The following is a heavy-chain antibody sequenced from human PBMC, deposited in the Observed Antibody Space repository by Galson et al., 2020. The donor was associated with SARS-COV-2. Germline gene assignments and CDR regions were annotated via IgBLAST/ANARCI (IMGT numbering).Heavy chain of an antibody. D-gene: IGHD1-26*01. CDR1: GITFTNSA. V-gene: IGHV1-58*01. J-gene: IGHJ3*02. CDR2: VVVGSGYT. Sequence: SVKVSCKASGITFTNSAVHWVRQARGQCLEWLGWVVVGSGYTKYAQQVQERVTISRDMSTRTAYMELSSLTSEDTAVYYCAADGVRGGSTVHLDMWGQGTMVTVSS. CDR3: AADGVRGGSTVHLDM.